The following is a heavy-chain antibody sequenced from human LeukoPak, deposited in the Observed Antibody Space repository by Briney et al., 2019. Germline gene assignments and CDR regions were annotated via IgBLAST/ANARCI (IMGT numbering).Heavy chain of an antibody. CDR1: GGSISSGGYY. D-gene: IGHD4-17*01. J-gene: IGHJ2*01. CDR3: ARERWRPVTTVTTEGYWYFDL. V-gene: IGHV4-31*03. CDR2: IYYSGST. Sequence: PSETLSLTCTVSGGSISSGGYYWSWIRQHPGKGLEWIGYIYYSGSTYYNPSLKSRVTISVDTSKNQFSLKLSSVTAADTAVYYCARERWRPVTTVTTEGYWYFDLWGRGTLVTVSS.